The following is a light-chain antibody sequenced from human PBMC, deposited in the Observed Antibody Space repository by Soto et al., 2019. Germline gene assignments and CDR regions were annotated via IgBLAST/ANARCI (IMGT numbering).Light chain of an antibody. CDR2: EVS. V-gene: IGLV2-14*01. Sequence: QSVLTQPASVSGSPGQSITISCTGTRSDVGGYNYVSWYQQHPGKAPKLMIYEVSNRPSGVSNRFSGYKSGNTASLTISGLQAEDEADYYCSSYTSSSTYVFGTGTKLTVL. J-gene: IGLJ1*01. CDR3: SSYTSSSTYV. CDR1: RSDVGGYNY.